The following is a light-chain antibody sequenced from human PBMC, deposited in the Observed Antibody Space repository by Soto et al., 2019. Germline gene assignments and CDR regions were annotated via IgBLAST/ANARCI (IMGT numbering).Light chain of an antibody. CDR3: QQYDSSPTT. Sequence: EIVLTQSPGTLSLSPGERATLSCRASQSVSSSYLAWYQQKPGQAPRLLIYGASSRATGIPDRFSGSGSGTVFTLTISRLEPEDFAVYFCQQYDSSPTTFGQGTKV. CDR2: GAS. CDR1: QSVSSSY. V-gene: IGKV3-20*01. J-gene: IGKJ1*01.